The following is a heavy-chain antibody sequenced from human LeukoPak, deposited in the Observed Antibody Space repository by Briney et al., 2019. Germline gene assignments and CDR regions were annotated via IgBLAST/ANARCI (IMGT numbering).Heavy chain of an antibody. J-gene: IGHJ4*02. V-gene: IGHV3-30*03. CDR3: GRGIWQQMAKDYFDY. D-gene: IGHD6-13*01. Sequence: PGGSLRLSCAASGFTFSSYGMHWVRQAPGKGLEWVAVISYDGSNKYYADSVKGRFTISRDNSKNTLYLQMNSLRAEDTAVYYCGRGIWQQMAKDYFDYWGQGTLVTVSS. CDR1: GFTFSSYG. CDR2: ISYDGSNK.